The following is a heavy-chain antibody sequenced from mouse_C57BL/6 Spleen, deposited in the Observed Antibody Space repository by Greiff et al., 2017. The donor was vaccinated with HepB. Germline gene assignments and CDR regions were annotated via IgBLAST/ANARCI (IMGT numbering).Heavy chain of an antibody. CDR2: ISDGGSYT. V-gene: IGHV5-4*01. Sequence: EVQGVESGGGLVKPGGSLKLSCAASGFTFSSYAMSWVRQTPEKRLEWVATISDGGSYTYYPDNVKGRFTISRDNAKNNLYLQMSHLKSEDTAMYYCARATTVVHWYFDVWGTGTTVTVSS. J-gene: IGHJ1*03. CDR1: GFTFSSYA. D-gene: IGHD1-1*01. CDR3: ARATTVVHWYFDV.